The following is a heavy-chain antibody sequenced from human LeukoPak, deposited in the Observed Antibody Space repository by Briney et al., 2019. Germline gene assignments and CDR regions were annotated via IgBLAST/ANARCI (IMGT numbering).Heavy chain of an antibody. V-gene: IGHV3-30*02. CDR3: ARDVGAVAGITLDAFDI. CDR1: GFTFSSYG. CDR2: IRFDGSNK. D-gene: IGHD6-19*01. Sequence: GALRLSCAASGFTFSSYGMHWVRQAPGKGLEWVAFIRFDGSNKYYADSVKGRFTISRDNSKNMLYLQMNSLRAEDTAVYYCARDVGAVAGITLDAFDIWGQGTMVTVSS. J-gene: IGHJ3*02.